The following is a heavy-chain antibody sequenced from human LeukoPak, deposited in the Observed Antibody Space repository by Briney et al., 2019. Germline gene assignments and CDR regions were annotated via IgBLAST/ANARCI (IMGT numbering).Heavy chain of an antibody. CDR1: GFNFDDYA. CDR2: ISWNSGSI. CDR3: AKEPLYYY. V-gene: IGHV3-9*01. D-gene: IGHD2-21*01. Sequence: GGSLRLSCAASGFNFDDYAMHWVRQAPGKGLEWVSGISWNSGSIGYADSVKGRFTISRDNAKNSLYLQMNSLRAEDTAVYYCAKEPLYYYWGQGTLVTVSS. J-gene: IGHJ4*02.